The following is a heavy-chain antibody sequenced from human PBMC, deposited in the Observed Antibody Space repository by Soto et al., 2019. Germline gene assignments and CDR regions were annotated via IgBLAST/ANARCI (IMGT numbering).Heavy chain of an antibody. CDR1: GGSISSYY. Sequence: SETLSLTCTVAGGSISSYYWSWIRQPPGKGLEWIGYIYYSVSTNYNPSLKSLVTISVDTPKNQFSLKLSSVTAADTAVYYCARRYGYSFDYWGQGTLVTVSS. D-gene: IGHD1-1*01. J-gene: IGHJ4*02. CDR3: ARRYGYSFDY. V-gene: IGHV4-59*08. CDR2: IYYSVST.